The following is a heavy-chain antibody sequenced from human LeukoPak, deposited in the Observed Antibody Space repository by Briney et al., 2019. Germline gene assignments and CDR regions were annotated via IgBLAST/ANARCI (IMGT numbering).Heavy chain of an antibody. D-gene: IGHD6-13*01. CDR2: MNSDSGNT. J-gene: IGHJ4*02. Sequence: ASVKVSCKASGYTFTNYDINWVRQATGQGLEWMGWMNSDSGNTGYGQKFQGRVTLTRDTSINTAYMELSSLRSEDTAVYYCARDHRQGYSNSLGYWGQGTLVTVSS. V-gene: IGHV1-8*01. CDR3: ARDHRQGYSNSLGY. CDR1: GYTFTNYD.